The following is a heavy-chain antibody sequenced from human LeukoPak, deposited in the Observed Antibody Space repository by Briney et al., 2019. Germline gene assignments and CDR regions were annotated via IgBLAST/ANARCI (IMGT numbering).Heavy chain of an antibody. Sequence: ASVRVSCMASGYTFTSYAISWVRQAPGQGLEWMGWIITYNGHTYYAQRFQGRLTMTTDTSTSTAYMELRSLRSDDTAVYYCAKTTVTSEDYFYYYMDVWGKGTTVTVFS. CDR3: AKTTVTSEDYFYYYMDV. D-gene: IGHD4-17*01. CDR1: GYTFTSYA. J-gene: IGHJ6*03. V-gene: IGHV1-18*01. CDR2: IITYNGHT.